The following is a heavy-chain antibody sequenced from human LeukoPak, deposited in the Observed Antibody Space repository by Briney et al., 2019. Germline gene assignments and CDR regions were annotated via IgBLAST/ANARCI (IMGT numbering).Heavy chain of an antibody. V-gene: IGHV3-74*01. CDR2: ISTDGGST. D-gene: IGHD6-13*01. J-gene: IGHJ4*02. CDR3: ARGRSTSSWYYFDY. CDR1: GFTFSSYW. Sequence: GGSLRLSCAASGFTFSSYWMHWVRQAPGKGLVWVSRISTDGGSTTYADSVKGRFTISRDNAKNTLYLQINSLRAEDTAVYYCARGRSTSSWYYFDYWGQGTLVTASS.